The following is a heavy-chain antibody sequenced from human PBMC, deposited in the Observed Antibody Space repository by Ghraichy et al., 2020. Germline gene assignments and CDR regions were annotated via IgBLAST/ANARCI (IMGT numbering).Heavy chain of an antibody. CDR1: GYSISSGYY. CDR2: IYHSGST. V-gene: IGHV4-38-2*02. J-gene: IGHJ4*02. CDR3: ASGYCSGGSCYPIFDD. Sequence: SETLSLTCTVSGYSISSGYYWGWIRQPPGKGLEWIGSIYHSGSTYYNPSLKSRVTISVDTSKNQFSLKLSSVTAADTAVYYCASGYCSGGSCYPIFDDWGQGTLVTVSS. D-gene: IGHD2-15*01.